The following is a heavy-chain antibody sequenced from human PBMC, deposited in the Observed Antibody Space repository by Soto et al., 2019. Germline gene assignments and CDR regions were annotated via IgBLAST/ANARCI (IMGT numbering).Heavy chain of an antibody. V-gene: IGHV1-69*01. CDR1: GGTFNNYA. D-gene: IGHD5-12*01. J-gene: IGHJ4*02. CDR3: ARVGRDGYNMLVDY. CDR2: SIPIFGTS. Sequence: QVQLVQSGAEVKKPGSSVKVSCTASGGTFNNYAISWVRQAPGQGLEWMGGSIPIFGTSHYEEDLQARVTMTADDSTSTAYMELGSLRSEDTAVYYCARVGRDGYNMLVDYWGQGTRVTVSS.